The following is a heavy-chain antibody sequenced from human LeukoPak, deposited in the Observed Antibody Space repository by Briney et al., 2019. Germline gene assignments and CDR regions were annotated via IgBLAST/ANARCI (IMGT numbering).Heavy chain of an antibody. CDR2: ISAYNGNT. J-gene: IGHJ4*02. Sequence: ASVKVSCKASGYTFTSYGISWVRQAPGQGLEWMGWISAYNGNTNYAQKLQGRRTMTTDTSTSTAYMELRSLRSDDTAVYYCARYERGYCSGGSCYSTDYWGQGTLVTVSS. D-gene: IGHD2-15*01. CDR1: GYTFTSYG. V-gene: IGHV1-18*01. CDR3: ARYERGYCSGGSCYSTDY.